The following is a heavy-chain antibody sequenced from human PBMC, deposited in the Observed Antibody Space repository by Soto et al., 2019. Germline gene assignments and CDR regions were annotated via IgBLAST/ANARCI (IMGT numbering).Heavy chain of an antibody. V-gene: IGHV4-39*01. Sequence: QLQLQESGPGLVKPSETLSLTCTVSGGSFSSSTYYWGWIRQPPGKGLEWIGSMYSRGNTYYNPSLKSLVTVSVDTSKNHFSLKLTSVTAADTAMYYCARQPYDSTGYYYGAWGQGTLVTVSS. CDR2: MYSRGNT. D-gene: IGHD3-22*01. CDR1: GGSFSSSTYY. J-gene: IGHJ5*02. CDR3: ARQPYDSTGYYYGA.